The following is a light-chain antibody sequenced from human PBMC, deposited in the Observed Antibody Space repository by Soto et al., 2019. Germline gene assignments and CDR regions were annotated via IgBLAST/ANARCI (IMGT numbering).Light chain of an antibody. V-gene: IGKV3-15*01. Sequence: EIVMTQSPGTLSVSPGERATLSCRASQSVSSNLAWYQQKPGQAPRLLIYGASTRATGIPARFSGRGSGTEVNLTSSILRWEGCAVYYCQQYNDWLPITFGGGTKVEIK. CDR2: GAS. J-gene: IGKJ4*01. CDR1: QSVSSN. CDR3: QQYNDWLPIT.